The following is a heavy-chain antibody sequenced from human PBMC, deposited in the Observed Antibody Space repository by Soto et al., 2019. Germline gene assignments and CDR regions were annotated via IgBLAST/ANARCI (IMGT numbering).Heavy chain of an antibody. V-gene: IGHV4-38-2*02. D-gene: IGHD6-19*01. CDR2: IYHSGST. CDR1: SSSINSRSY. Sequence: PSETLSLTCTVSSSSINSRSYCGCIRQTPGKGLEWIASIYHSGSTHYNPSLKSRATISVDTSNNQFSLRLSSVTAADTAVYYCARNTSGRNFDYWGQGTQVTVSS. J-gene: IGHJ4*02. CDR3: ARNTSGRNFDY.